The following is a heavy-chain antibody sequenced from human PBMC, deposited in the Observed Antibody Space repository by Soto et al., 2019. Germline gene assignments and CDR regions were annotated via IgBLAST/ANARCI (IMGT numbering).Heavy chain of an antibody. CDR3: ARDNYCTNGVCSGFDP. CDR1: GGSISSYY. D-gene: IGHD2-8*01. CDR2: IYYSGST. Sequence: PSETLSLTCTVSGGSISSYYWSWIRQPPGKGLEWIGYIYYSGSTNYNPSLKSRVTISVDTSKNQFSLKLSSVTAADTAVYYCARDNYCTNGVCSGFDPWGQGTLVTVSS. J-gene: IGHJ5*02. V-gene: IGHV4-59*01.